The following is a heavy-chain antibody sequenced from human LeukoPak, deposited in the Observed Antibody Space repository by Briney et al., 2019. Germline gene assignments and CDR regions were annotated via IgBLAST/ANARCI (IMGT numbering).Heavy chain of an antibody. Sequence: PGGSLRLSCAASGFTFSSYAMTWVRQAPGKGLEWVSGIGGSGGSTHYADSVKGRFTISRDNSKNTLYLQMNSLRAEDTAVYYCAKDVSYISSAGADYWGQGTLVTVSS. CDR3: AKDVSYISSAGADY. CDR2: IGGSGGST. D-gene: IGHD6-6*01. V-gene: IGHV3-23*01. J-gene: IGHJ4*02. CDR1: GFTFSSYA.